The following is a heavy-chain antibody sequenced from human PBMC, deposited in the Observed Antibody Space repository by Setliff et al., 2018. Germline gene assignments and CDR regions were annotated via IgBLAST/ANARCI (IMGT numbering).Heavy chain of an antibody. CDR2: IYYTGRT. Sequence: KPSETLSLTCTVSGDSISNGRIYWSWLRQRPGKGLEWIGYIYYTGRTSFNPSLRSRPALSLDTSENQFSLTLTSVTAADTAVYCCARGAKWGDFLNYFDYWGQGALVTVSS. CDR3: ARGAKWGDFLNYFDY. J-gene: IGHJ4*02. D-gene: IGHD1-26*01. V-gene: IGHV4-31*03. CDR1: GDSISNGRIY.